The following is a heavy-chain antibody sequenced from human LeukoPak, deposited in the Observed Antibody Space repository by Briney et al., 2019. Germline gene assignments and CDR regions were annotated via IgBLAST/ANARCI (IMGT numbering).Heavy chain of an antibody. Sequence: PGGSLRLSSAASGFTFSSFWMTWVRQAPGKGLEWVANIRQDGSEKYYVDSVEGRFTISRDNAKKSLFLQMNSLRAEDTAVYYCARDMRGDGFDIWGQGTMVTVSS. J-gene: IGHJ3*02. D-gene: IGHD2-2*01. CDR2: IRQDGSEK. CDR1: GFTFSSFW. CDR3: ARDMRGDGFDI. V-gene: IGHV3-7*04.